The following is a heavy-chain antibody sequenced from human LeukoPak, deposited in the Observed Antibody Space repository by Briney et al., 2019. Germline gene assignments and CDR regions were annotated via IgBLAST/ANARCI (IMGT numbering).Heavy chain of an antibody. J-gene: IGHJ4*02. Sequence: PGGSLRLSCAASGFTVSSNYMSWVRQAPGKGLEWVSVIYSGGSTYYADSVKGRFTISRDNSKNTLYLQMNSLRAEDTAVYYCERDIAYDSSGYYSPHFDYWGQGTLVTVSS. CDR1: GFTVSSNY. D-gene: IGHD3-22*01. V-gene: IGHV3-53*01. CDR3: ERDIAYDSSGYYSPHFDY. CDR2: IYSGGST.